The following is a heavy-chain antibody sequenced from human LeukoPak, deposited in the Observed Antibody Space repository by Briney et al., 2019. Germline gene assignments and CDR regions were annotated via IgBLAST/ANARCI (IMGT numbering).Heavy chain of an antibody. V-gene: IGHV4-59*01. D-gene: IGHD6-19*01. Sequence: SSETLSLTCTVSDDSITIYYWSWIRQPPGKGLEWIGYIYYSGSTNYNPSLKSRVTISVDTSKNQFSLKLSSVTAADTAVYYCARVSPYSSGWYYYFDYWGQGTLVTVSS. CDR1: DDSITIYY. J-gene: IGHJ4*02. CDR3: ARVSPYSSGWYYYFDY. CDR2: IYYSGST.